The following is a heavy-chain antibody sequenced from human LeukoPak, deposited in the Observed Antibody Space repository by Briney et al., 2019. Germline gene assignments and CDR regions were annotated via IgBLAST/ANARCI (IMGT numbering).Heavy chain of an antibody. V-gene: IGHV3-30*02. CDR1: GFTFSSYG. CDR2: IWYDGSNK. J-gene: IGHJ4*02. D-gene: IGHD3-3*01. Sequence: GGSLRLSCAASGFTFSSYGMHWVRQAPGKGLEWVAFIWYDGSNKYYADSVKGRFTISRDNSKNTLYLQMNSLRAEDTAVYYCAKEQGLWSGYYTTEPLGYWGQGTLVTVSS. CDR3: AKEQGLWSGYYTTEPLGY.